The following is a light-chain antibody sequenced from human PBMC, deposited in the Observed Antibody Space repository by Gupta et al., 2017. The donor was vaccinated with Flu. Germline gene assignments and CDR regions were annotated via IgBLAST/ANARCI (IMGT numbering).Light chain of an antibody. V-gene: IGKV1-39*01. Sequence: PSSLSASVGGRVTITCRASQSISSYLNWYQQRPGKAPKLLIYAASSLQSGVPSRFSGSESGTDFTLTISSLQPEDFATYFCQQCHSTPRTFGGGTKVEIK. CDR1: QSISSY. J-gene: IGKJ4*01. CDR3: QQCHSTPRT. CDR2: AAS.